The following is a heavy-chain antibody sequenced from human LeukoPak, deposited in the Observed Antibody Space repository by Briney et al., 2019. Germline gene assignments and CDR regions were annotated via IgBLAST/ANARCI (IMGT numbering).Heavy chain of an antibody. CDR1: DHPYTSYG. CDR2: ISAYNGNT. CDR3: ARGTRSSGVEKASLKNAFDI. V-gene: IGHV1-18*01. J-gene: IGHJ3*02. Sequence: GASVKVSCKASDHPYTSYGTSWVRQAPGQGLEWMGWISAYNGNTNYAQKLQGRVTMTTDTSTSTACIELRSLRSDDTAFYYSARGTRSSGVEKASLKNAFDIWGQGTMVTVSS. D-gene: IGHD2-15*01.